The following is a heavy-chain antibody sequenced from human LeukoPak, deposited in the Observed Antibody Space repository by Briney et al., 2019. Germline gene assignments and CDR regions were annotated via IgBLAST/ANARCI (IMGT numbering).Heavy chain of an antibody. CDR3: ARDRKYYDYVWGSYRYSKDEDYYYYMDV. V-gene: IGHV4-4*07. J-gene: IGHJ6*03. D-gene: IGHD3-16*02. Sequence: SETLSLTCTVSGASIINYYWSWIRQPAGQGLEWIGRILTSGSTNYNPSLKSRVTMSVDTSNNQFFLNLSSVTAADTAVYYCARDRKYYDYVWGSYRYSKDEDYYYYMDVWGKGTTVTVSS. CDR2: ILTSGST. CDR1: GASIINYY.